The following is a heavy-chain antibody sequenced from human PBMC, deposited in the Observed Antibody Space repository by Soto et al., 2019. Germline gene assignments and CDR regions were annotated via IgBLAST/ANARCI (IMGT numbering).Heavy chain of an antibody. CDR1: GGSISSYY. Sequence: PSETLSLTCTVSGGSISSYYWSWIRQPPGKGLEWIGYIYYSGSTNYNPSLMSRVTISVDTSKNQFSLKLSSVTAADTAVYYCARENSSSRKRGWFDPWGQGTLVTVSS. CDR3: ARENSSSRKRGWFDP. J-gene: IGHJ5*02. V-gene: IGHV4-59*12. D-gene: IGHD6-13*01. CDR2: IYYSGST.